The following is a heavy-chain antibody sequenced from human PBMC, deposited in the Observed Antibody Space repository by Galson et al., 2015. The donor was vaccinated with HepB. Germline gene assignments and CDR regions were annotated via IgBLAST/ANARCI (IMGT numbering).Heavy chain of an antibody. CDR1: GFTFSNAW. V-gene: IGHV3-15*01. CDR3: TTATDSGALSDY. J-gene: IGHJ4*02. CDR2: IKSKTDGGTT. D-gene: IGHD5-12*01. Sequence: SLRLSCAASGFTFSNAWMSWVRQAPGKGLEWVGRIKSKTDGGTTDYAAPVKSRFTISRDDSKNTLYLQMSSLKTEDTAVYYCTTATDSGALSDYWGQGTLVTVSS.